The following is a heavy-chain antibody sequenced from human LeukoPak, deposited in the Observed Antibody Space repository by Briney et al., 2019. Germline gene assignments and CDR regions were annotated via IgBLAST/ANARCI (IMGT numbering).Heavy chain of an antibody. CDR3: ARDGTAVAWYMDAFDI. V-gene: IGHV3-11*04. CDR1: GFTFSDYY. CDR2: ISSSSSTI. Sequence: GGSLRLSCAASGFTFSDYYMSWIRQAPGKGLEWVSYISSSSSTIYYADSVKGRFTISRDNAKNSLYLQMNSLRAEGTAVYYCARDGTAVAWYMDAFDIWGQGTMVTVSS. D-gene: IGHD6-19*01. J-gene: IGHJ3*02.